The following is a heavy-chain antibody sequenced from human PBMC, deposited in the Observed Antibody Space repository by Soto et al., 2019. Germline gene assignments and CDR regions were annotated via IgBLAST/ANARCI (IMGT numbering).Heavy chain of an antibody. J-gene: IGHJ5*02. V-gene: IGHV4-34*01. CDR1: GGSFSGYY. D-gene: IGHD2-2*01. CDR2: INHSGST. Sequence: SETLSLTCAVCGGSFSGYYWSWIRQPPWKGLEWIGEINHSGSTNYNPSLKSRVTISVDTSKNQLSLKLSSVTATGTAVYYCPRGRRYGCSSTSCYYSWFDPWGQGTLVTVSS. CDR3: PRGRRYGCSSTSCYYSWFDP.